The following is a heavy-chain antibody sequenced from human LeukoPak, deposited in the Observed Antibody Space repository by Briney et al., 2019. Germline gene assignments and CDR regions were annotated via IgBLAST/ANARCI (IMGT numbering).Heavy chain of an antibody. D-gene: IGHD3-22*01. Sequence: ASVKVSCKASGYTFTSYAMHWVRQAPGQRLEWMGWINAGNGNTKYSQKFQGRVTMTRDTSTSTVYMELSSLRSEDTAVYYCARESYYDSSGHDYWGQGTLVTVSS. CDR2: INAGNGNT. J-gene: IGHJ4*02. V-gene: IGHV1-3*01. CDR1: GYTFTSYA. CDR3: ARESYYDSSGHDY.